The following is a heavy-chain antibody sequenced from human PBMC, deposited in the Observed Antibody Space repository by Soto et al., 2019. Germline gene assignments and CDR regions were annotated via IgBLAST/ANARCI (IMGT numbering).Heavy chain of an antibody. CDR2: IYYTGHT. CDR1: GVSINSGGYY. J-gene: IGHJ3*02. Sequence: QVQLQESGPGLVKPSQTLSLTCSVSGVSINSGGYYWSWIRHHPGKGLEWIGYIYYTGHTFYNAHLKSRFAMSLDTSKNQFSLKLSSVTAADTAVYYCARGSQLERDALDIWGQGTMVTVSS. D-gene: IGHD1-1*01. CDR3: ARGSQLERDALDI. V-gene: IGHV4-31*03.